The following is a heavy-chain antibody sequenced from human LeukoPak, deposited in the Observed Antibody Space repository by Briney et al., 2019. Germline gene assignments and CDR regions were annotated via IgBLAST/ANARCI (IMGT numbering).Heavy chain of an antibody. J-gene: IGHJ3*02. CDR3: ARAGITTYYYDSSGYYSFAFDI. D-gene: IGHD3-22*01. CDR1: GGSIRSYY. V-gene: IGHV4-59*01. CDR2: IYYSGST. Sequence: SETLSLTCTVSGGSIRSYYWSWIRQPPGKGLEWIGYIYYSGSTNYNPSLKSRVTISVDTSKNQFSLKLSSVTAADTAVYYCARAGITTYYYDSSGYYSFAFDIWGQGTMVTVSS.